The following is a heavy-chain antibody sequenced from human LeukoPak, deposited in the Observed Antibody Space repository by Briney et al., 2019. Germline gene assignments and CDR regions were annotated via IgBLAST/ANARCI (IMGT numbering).Heavy chain of an antibody. CDR3: ARHLSGVTGYTYGRGIDY. J-gene: IGHJ4*02. CDR1: GFTFSSYE. V-gene: IGHV3-48*03. D-gene: IGHD5-18*01. Sequence: GGSLRLSCAASGFTFSSYEMNWVRQAPGKGLEWVSYISSSGSTIYYADSVKGRFTISRDNAKTSLYLQMISLRAEDTAVYYCARHLSGVTGYTYGRGIDYWGQGILVTVSS. CDR2: ISSSGSTI.